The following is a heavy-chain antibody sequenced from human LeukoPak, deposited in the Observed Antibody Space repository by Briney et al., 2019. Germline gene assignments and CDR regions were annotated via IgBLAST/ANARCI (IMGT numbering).Heavy chain of an antibody. V-gene: IGHV3-30-3*01. CDR1: GFTFSSYA. Sequence: PGRSLRLSCAASGFTFSSYAMHWVRQAPGKGLEWVAVISYDGSNKYYADSVKGRFTISRDNSKNTLYLQMNSLRAEDTAVYYCAREMATTETFGYWGQGALVTVSS. D-gene: IGHD5-24*01. CDR3: AREMATTETFGY. J-gene: IGHJ4*02. CDR2: ISYDGSNK.